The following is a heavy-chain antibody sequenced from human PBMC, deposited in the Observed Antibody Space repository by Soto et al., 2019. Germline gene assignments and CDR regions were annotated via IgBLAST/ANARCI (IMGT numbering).Heavy chain of an antibody. Sequence: QITLKESGPTLVKPTQTLTLTCTFSGFSLSTSGVGVGWIRQPPGKALEWLALIYWDDAKRYSPSLQSRLTTTKDTYKNQVVLTMTNMDPVDTATYYCAHKGLLQEVDYWGQGTLVTVSS. D-gene: IGHD2-21*02. CDR3: AHKGLLQEVDY. V-gene: IGHV2-5*02. CDR2: IYWDDAK. J-gene: IGHJ4*02. CDR1: GFSLSTSGVG.